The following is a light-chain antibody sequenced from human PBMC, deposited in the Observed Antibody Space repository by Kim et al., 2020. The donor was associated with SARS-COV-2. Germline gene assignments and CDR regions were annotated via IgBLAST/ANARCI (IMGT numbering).Light chain of an antibody. Sequence: LSPGERPPPSCRASQSVSSSYLAWYQQKPGQAPRLLIYGASSRATGIPDRFSGSGSGTDFTLTISRLEPEDFAVYYCQQYGSSRTFGQGTKVDIK. CDR2: GAS. CDR1: QSVSSSY. V-gene: IGKV3-20*01. J-gene: IGKJ1*01. CDR3: QQYGSSRT.